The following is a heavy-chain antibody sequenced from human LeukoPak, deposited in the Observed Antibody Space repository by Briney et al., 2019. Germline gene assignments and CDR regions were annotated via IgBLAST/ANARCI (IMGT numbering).Heavy chain of an antibody. Sequence: PSQTLSLTCTVSGGSISSGSYYWSWIRQPAGKGLEWIGRIYTSGSTNYNPSLKSRVTISVDTSKNQFSLKLSSVTAADTAVYYCAREKEWLLVRYFDYWGQGTLVTASS. D-gene: IGHD3-3*01. CDR1: GGSISSGSYY. CDR2: IYTSGST. CDR3: AREKEWLLVRYFDY. V-gene: IGHV4-61*02. J-gene: IGHJ4*02.